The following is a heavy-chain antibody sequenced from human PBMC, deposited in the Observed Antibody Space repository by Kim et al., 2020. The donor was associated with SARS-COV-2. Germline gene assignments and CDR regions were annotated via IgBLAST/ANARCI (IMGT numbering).Heavy chain of an antibody. D-gene: IGHD6-19*01. CDR1: GYSFTSYW. J-gene: IGHJ4*02. Sequence: GESLKISCKGSGYSFTSYWISWVRQMPGKGLEWMGRIDPSDSYTNYSPSFQGHVTISADKSISTAYLQWSSLKASDTAMYYCATHAYSSGYDDYWGQGTLVTVSS. CDR3: ATHAYSSGYDDY. V-gene: IGHV5-10-1*01. CDR2: IDPSDSYT.